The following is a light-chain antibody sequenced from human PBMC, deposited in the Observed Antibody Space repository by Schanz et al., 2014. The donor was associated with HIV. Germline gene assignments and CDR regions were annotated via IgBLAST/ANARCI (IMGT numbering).Light chain of an antibody. V-gene: IGKV1-12*01. J-gene: IGKJ1*01. CDR1: QGISSW. CDR2: AAS. Sequence: DIQMTQSPSSVSASVGDRVTITCRASQGISSWLAWYQQKPGKAPKLLIYAASTLQSGVPSRFSGSGSGTEFTLTISSLQPDDSASYYCQQYDSYPGTFGQGTQVEIK. CDR3: QQYDSYPGT.